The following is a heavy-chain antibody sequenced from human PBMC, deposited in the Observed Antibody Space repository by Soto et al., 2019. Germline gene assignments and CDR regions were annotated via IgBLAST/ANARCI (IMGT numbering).Heavy chain of an antibody. V-gene: IGHV4-61*01. D-gene: IGHD6-19*01. CDR1: GGSVSSGSYY. CDR2: IYYSGST. Sequence: SETLSLTCTVSGGSVSSGSYYWSWIRQPPGKGLEWIGYIYYSGSTNYNPSLKSRVTISVGTSKNQFSLKLSSVTAADTAVYYCARGQWPYFDYWGQGTLVTVSS. CDR3: ARGQWPYFDY. J-gene: IGHJ4*02.